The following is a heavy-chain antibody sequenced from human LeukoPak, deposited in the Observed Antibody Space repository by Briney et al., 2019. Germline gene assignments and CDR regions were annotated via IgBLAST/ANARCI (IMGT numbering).Heavy chain of an antibody. J-gene: IGHJ6*02. CDR2: ISSSSTI. Sequence: GGSLRLSCAASGFTFSSYSMNWVRQAPGKGLEWVSYISSSSTIYYADSVKGRFTISRDNAKNSLYLQMNSLRAEDTAVYYCARDLVTGYYYGMDVWGQGTTVTVSS. D-gene: IGHD1-14*01. CDR3: ARDLVTGYYYGMDV. CDR1: GFTFSSYS. V-gene: IGHV3-48*01.